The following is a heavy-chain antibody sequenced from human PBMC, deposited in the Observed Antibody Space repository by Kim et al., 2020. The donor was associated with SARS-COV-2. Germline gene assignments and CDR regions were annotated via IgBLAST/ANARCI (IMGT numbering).Heavy chain of an antibody. J-gene: IGHJ4*03. D-gene: IGHD2-21*02. Sequence: GGSLRLSCAASGFSFNSYAMNWVRQAPGKGLEWVSGISGSGVTTYYANSVKGRFTISRDNSMNTLYLQMSSLRAEDTAVYYCSKATYLHCGGDCYQIDYWGHGTLVSVSS. V-gene: IGHV3-23*01. CDR3: SKATYLHCGGDCYQIDY. CDR1: GFSFNSYA. CDR2: ISGSGVTT.